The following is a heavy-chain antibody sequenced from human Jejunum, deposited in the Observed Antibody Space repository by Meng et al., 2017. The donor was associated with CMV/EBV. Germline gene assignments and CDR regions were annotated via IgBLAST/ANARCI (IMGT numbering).Heavy chain of an antibody. J-gene: IGHJ4*02. V-gene: IGHV4-39*07. CDR2: IYYNENT. Sequence: SYYWGWIRQPPGKGLEWIGSIYYNENTYYNSSLKSRVTISVDMSKNQFSLKLNSMTAADTAVYYCATEIRGYCASTSCSSTHFEVWGQGTLVTVSS. D-gene: IGHD2-2*03. CDR1: SYY. CDR3: ATEIRGYCASTSCSSTHFEV.